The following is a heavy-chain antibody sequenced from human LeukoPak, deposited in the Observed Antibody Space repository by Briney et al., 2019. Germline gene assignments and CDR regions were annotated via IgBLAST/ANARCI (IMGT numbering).Heavy chain of an antibody. Sequence: SETLSLTCTVSGASINSYYWSWIRQPPGKGLEWIGYIYYSGSTNYNPSLKSRVTISVDTSKSQFSLKLSSVTAADTAVYYCASVGYGDYVWGQGTLVTVSS. CDR2: IYYSGST. J-gene: IGHJ4*02. D-gene: IGHD4-17*01. CDR3: ASVGYGDYV. CDR1: GASINSYY. V-gene: IGHV4-59*01.